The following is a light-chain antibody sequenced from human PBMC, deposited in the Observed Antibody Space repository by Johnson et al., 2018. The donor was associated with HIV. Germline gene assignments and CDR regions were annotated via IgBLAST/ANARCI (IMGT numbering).Light chain of an antibody. J-gene: IGLJ1*01. CDR1: NSNIGNNY. CDR3: GTWDSSLSAYV. Sequence: QSVLTQPPSVSAAPGQKVTISCSGTNSNIGNNYVSWYQQLPGTAPKLLIFDNNKRPSGIPDRFSASKSGTSATLGITGLKTGDEADYYCGTWDSSLSAYVFGTGTKVTVL. CDR2: DNN. V-gene: IGLV1-51*01.